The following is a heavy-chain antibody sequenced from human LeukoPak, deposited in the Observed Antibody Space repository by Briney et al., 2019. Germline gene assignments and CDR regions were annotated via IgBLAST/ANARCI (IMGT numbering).Heavy chain of an antibody. J-gene: IGHJ5*02. V-gene: IGHV4-39*01. CDR1: GGSISSNSYY. CDR3: ARGVGGYCSGGSCYSAPNWFDP. CDR2: IYYSGST. Sequence: PSETLSLTCAVSGGSISSNSYYWGWIRQPPGKGLEWIGSIYYSGSTYYNPSLKSRVTISVDTSKNQFSLKLSSVTAADTAVYYCARGVGGYCSGGSCYSAPNWFDPWGQGTLVTVSS. D-gene: IGHD2-15*01.